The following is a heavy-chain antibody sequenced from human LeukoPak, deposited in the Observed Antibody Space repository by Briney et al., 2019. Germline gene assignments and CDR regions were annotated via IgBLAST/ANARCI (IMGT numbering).Heavy chain of an antibody. CDR3: ARDFGYYDSSGYPDGPGDY. CDR2: ISSNGGST. Sequence: GGSLRLSRAASGFTFSSYAMHWVRQAPGKGLEYVSAISSNGGSTYYANSVKGRFTISRDNSKNTLYLQMGSLRAEDMAVYYCARDFGYYDSSGYPDGPGDYWGQGTLVTVSS. J-gene: IGHJ4*02. CDR1: GFTFSSYA. V-gene: IGHV3-64*01. D-gene: IGHD3-22*01.